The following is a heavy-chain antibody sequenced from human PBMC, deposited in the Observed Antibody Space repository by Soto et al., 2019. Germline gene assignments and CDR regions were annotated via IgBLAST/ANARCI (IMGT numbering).Heavy chain of an antibody. CDR3: ARDYYYDSSGYYEDWYFDL. CDR1: GGSISSGGYY. D-gene: IGHD3-22*01. CDR2: IYYSGST. Sequence: QVQLQESGPGLMKPSQTLSLTCTVSGGSISSGGYYWSWIRQHPGKGLEWIGYIYYSGSTYYNPSLKSRVTISVDTSKNQFSLKLSSVTAADTAVYYCARDYYYDSSGYYEDWYFDLWGRGTLVTVSS. J-gene: IGHJ2*01. V-gene: IGHV4-31*03.